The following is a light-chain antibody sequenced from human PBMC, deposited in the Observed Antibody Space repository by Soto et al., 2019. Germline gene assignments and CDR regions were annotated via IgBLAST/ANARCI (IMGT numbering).Light chain of an antibody. CDR3: QQRSNWPPIT. V-gene: IGKV3-11*01. Sequence: IVLTQSPATLSLSPGKRATLSCRASQSVSSYLAWYQQKPGQAPRLLIYDASNRATGIPARFSGSGSGTDFTLTITSLEPEDFAVYYCQQRSNWPPITFGQGTRLEIK. CDR2: DAS. J-gene: IGKJ5*01. CDR1: QSVSSY.